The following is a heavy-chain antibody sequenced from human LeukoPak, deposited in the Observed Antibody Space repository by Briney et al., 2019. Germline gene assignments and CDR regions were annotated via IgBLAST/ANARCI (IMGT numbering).Heavy chain of an antibody. J-gene: IGHJ4*02. D-gene: IGHD3-16*01. CDR3: ARFSQYYDSPAHYLDY. CDR2: IYYTGST. V-gene: IGHV4-59*08. Sequence: SETLSLTCTVSGGSINNYYWSWVRQPPGAGLEWLAYIYYTGSTNYNPSLKTRLTISVDTSKNQFSLRLNSVTAADTAVYYCARFSQYYDSPAHYLDYWGQGTLVTVSS. CDR1: GGSINNYY.